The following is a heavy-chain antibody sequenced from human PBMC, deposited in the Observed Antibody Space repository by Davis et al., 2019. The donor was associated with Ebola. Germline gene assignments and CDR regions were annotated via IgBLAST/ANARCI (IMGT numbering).Heavy chain of an antibody. CDR3: ATASGSYYMGFDY. V-gene: IGHV4-34*08. CDR2: IYHSGST. CDR1: GFTVSSNY. J-gene: IGHJ4*02. Sequence: ESLKISCAASGFTVSSNYMSWVRQAPGKGLEWIGEIYHSGSTNYNPSLKSRVTISVDTSKNQFSLKLSSVTAADTAVYYCATASGSYYMGFDYWGQGTLVTVSS. D-gene: IGHD1-26*01.